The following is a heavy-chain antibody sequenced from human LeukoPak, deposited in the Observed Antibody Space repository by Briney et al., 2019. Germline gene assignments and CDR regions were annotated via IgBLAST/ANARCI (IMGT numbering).Heavy chain of an antibody. Sequence: SGGSLRLSCVASGFTFSRYWMSWVRQAPGKGLEWVANIKQDGDQKHYVDSVRGRFIISRDNAKNSLHLQMNSLRAEDTAVYYCARFAKGYGSGDIDYWGQGTLVTVSS. J-gene: IGHJ4*02. CDR2: IKQDGDQK. D-gene: IGHD3-10*01. V-gene: IGHV3-7*01. CDR1: GFTFSRYW. CDR3: ARFAKGYGSGDIDY.